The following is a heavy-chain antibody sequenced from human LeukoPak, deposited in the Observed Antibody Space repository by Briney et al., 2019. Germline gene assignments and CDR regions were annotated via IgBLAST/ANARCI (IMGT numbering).Heavy chain of an antibody. CDR1: GCSISSYF. Sequence: SETLSLTCTVSGCSISSYFWTSIRQPPGKELEWIGYIYYSGSTNYNPSLKSRVTISVDTSKNQFSLRLSSVTAADTAVYYCAREDYSDAFDIWGRGTMVTVSS. V-gene: IGHV4-59*01. D-gene: IGHD3-10*01. CDR2: IYYSGST. CDR3: AREDYSDAFDI. J-gene: IGHJ3*02.